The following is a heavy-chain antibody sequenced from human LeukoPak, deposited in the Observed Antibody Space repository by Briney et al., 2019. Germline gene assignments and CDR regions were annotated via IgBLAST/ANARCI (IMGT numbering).Heavy chain of an antibody. CDR2: IYPRDGST. Sequence: ASVKVSCKASGYTFTSNYIHWVRQAPGQGLEWMGMIYPRDGSTSYAQKFQGRVTVTRDTSTSTVHMELSGLRSEGTAVYYCARDRSGILGYYYNGMDVWGQGTTVTVSS. J-gene: IGHJ6*02. D-gene: IGHD3-10*01. CDR1: GYTFTSNY. CDR3: ARDRSGILGYYYNGMDV. V-gene: IGHV1-46*01.